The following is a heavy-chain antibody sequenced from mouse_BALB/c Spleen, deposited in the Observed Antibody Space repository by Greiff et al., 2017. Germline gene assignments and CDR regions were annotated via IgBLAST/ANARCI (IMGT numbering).Heavy chain of an antibody. V-gene: IGHV1-12*01. Sequence: QVQLQQPGAELVKPGASVKMSCKASGYTFTSYNMHWVKQTPGQGLEWIGAIYPGNGDTSYNQKFKGKATLTADKSSSTAYMQLSSLTSEDSAVYYCAREFLYAMDYWGQGTSVTGSS. CDR1: GYTFTSYN. CDR3: AREFLYAMDY. CDR2: IYPGNGDT. J-gene: IGHJ4*01.